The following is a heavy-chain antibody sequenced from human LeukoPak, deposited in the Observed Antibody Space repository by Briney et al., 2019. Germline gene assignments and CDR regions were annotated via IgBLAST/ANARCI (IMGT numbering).Heavy chain of an antibody. J-gene: IGHJ4*02. CDR1: GVTVSSGSYD. CDR3: ARRGSHRSRGLDY. Sequence: SETLSLSCAVSGVTVSSGSYDWGWIRQPRGKGLEWVGYIYYSGSTNYNPSLQSRVTISVDTTKHQFSLKLSSVTAADTAVYYCARRGSHRSRGLDYWGQGTLVTVSS. D-gene: IGHD3-10*01. V-gene: IGHV4-61*01. CDR2: IYYSGST.